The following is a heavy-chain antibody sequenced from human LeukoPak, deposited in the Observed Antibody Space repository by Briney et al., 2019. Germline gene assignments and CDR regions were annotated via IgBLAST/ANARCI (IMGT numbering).Heavy chain of an antibody. CDR2: ISGSGGST. CDR1: GFTFSSYA. J-gene: IGHJ4*02. Sequence: AGGSLRLSCAASGFTFSSYAMSWVRQAPGKGLEWVSAISGSGGSTYYADSVKGWFTISRDNSKNTLYLQMNSLRAEDTAVYYCAKDQAVAGPGSDYWGQGTLVTVSS. CDR3: AKDQAVAGPGSDY. V-gene: IGHV3-23*01. D-gene: IGHD6-19*01.